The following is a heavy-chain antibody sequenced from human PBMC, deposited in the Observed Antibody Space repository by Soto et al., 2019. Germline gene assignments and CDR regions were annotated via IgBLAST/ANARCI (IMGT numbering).Heavy chain of an antibody. CDR2: ITTTSSTM. CDR3: ARDSSGGQYYGMDV. Sequence: PGGSLRLSCTPPGFIFSDYSMNWVRQAPGKGLEWISYITTTSSTMYYADSVKSRFTISRDNAKNSLYLQMNSLRDEDTAVYYCARDSSGGQYYGMDVWGQGTTVTVYS. D-gene: IGHD2-15*01. CDR1: GFIFSDYS. J-gene: IGHJ6*02. V-gene: IGHV3-48*02.